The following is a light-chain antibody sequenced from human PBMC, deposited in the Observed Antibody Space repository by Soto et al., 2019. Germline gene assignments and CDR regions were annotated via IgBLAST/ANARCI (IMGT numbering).Light chain of an antibody. Sequence: DIQMTQSPSTLSASVGDRVTITCRASQSISSWLAWYQQKPGKAPKLLIYDAFSLESGIPSRFTGSGSGTEFIVTSRSMQPDNFVTYYSQQYKSYSVTFGQGTKLESK. V-gene: IGKV1-5*01. CDR1: QSISSW. CDR2: DAF. J-gene: IGKJ2*01. CDR3: QQYKSYSVT.